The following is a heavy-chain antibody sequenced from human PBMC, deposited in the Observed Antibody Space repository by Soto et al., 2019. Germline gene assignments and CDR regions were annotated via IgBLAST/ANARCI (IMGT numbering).Heavy chain of an antibody. CDR3: AREQLAVAGTRYYYYGMDV. CDR1: GGSISSYY. CDR2: IYYSGST. V-gene: IGHV4-59*01. J-gene: IGHJ6*02. D-gene: IGHD6-19*01. Sequence: SETLSLTCTVSGGSISSYYWSWIRQPPGKGLEWIGYIYYSGSTNYNPSLKSRVTISVDTSKNQFSLKLSSVTAADTAVYYCAREQLAVAGTRYYYYGMDVWGQGTTVTVSS.